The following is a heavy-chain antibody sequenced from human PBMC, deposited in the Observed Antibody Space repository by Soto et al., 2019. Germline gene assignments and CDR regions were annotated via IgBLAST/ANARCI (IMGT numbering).Heavy chain of an antibody. CDR2: ISAYNGNT. D-gene: IGHD2-15*01. V-gene: IGHV1-18*01. CDR3: ARASVEYCSGGSCSKPRYYFDY. J-gene: IGHJ4*02. CDR1: GYTFTSYG. Sequence: ASVKVSCKASGYTFTSYGISWVRQAPGQGLEWMGWISAYNGNTNYAQKLQGRVTMTTDTSTSTAYMELRSLRSDDTAVYYCARASVEYCSGGSCSKPRYYFDYWGQGTLVTVSS.